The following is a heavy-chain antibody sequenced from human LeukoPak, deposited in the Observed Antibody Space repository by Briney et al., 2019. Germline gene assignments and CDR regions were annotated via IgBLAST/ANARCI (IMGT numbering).Heavy chain of an antibody. Sequence: GRSLRLSCAASGFTFDDYAMHWVRQAPGKGLEWVSGISWNSGSIGYADSVKGRFTIYRDNAKNSLYLQMNSLRAEDTALYYCALCNETRDWFDPWGQGALVTVSS. CDR1: GFTFDDYA. CDR2: ISWNSGSI. J-gene: IGHJ5*02. V-gene: IGHV3-9*01. CDR3: ALCNETRDWFDP.